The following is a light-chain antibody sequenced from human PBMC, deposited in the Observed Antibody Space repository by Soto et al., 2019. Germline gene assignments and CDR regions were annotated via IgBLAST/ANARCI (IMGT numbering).Light chain of an antibody. Sequence: DIQMTQSPSSLSASVGDIVTISCRAGQAISSYLNWYQQKPGKAPKLLIYSASSLQSGVPSRFSGSGSGTDFTLIIGSLQPEDFATYYCQQSYSTPLTFGGGTKVEIK. CDR1: QAISSY. CDR3: QQSYSTPLT. V-gene: IGKV1-39*01. J-gene: IGKJ4*01. CDR2: SAS.